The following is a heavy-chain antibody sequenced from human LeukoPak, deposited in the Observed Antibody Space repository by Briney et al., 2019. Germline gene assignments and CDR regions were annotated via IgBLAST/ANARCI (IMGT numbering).Heavy chain of an antibody. D-gene: IGHD1-26*01. CDR3: ARVGGSYYENYYYYGMDV. CDR2: IYYSGST. CDR1: GGSISSGGYY. J-gene: IGHJ6*02. Sequence: SETLSLTCTVSGGSISSGGYYWSWIRQLPGKGLEWIGYIYYSGSTYYNPSLKSRVTISVDTSKNQFSLKLSSVTAADTAVYYCARVGGSYYENYYYYGMDVWGQGTTVTVSS. V-gene: IGHV4-30-4*02.